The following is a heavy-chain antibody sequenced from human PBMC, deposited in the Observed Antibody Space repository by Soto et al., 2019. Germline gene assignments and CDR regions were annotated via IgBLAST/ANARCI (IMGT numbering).Heavy chain of an antibody. CDR2: INPKSGGT. D-gene: IGHD2-8*01. CDR3: ARGDSTDCSNGVCSFFYNHDMDV. Sequence: QVQLVQSGAEVKKPGASVKVSCKASGYSFTDYHIHWVRQAPGQGLEWLGRINPKSGGTSTAQKFQGWVPMTTDTSISTASMELTRLISDDTAIYYCARGDSTDCSNGVCSFFYNHDMDVWGQGTTVTVSS. J-gene: IGHJ6*02. V-gene: IGHV1-2*04. CDR1: GYSFTDYH.